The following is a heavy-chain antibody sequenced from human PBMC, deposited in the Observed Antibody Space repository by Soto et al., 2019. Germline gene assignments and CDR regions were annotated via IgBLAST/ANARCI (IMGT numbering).Heavy chain of an antibody. CDR1: GGTFSIYA. Sequence: GASVKVSCKASGGTFSIYAISCVLQSPLQWLDWMGGIIPIFGTANYAQKFQGRVTITADESTSTAYMELSSLRSEDTAVYYCARASSSWYGGDYYYYYGMDVWGQGTTVTVSS. CDR3: ARASSSWYGGDYYYYYGMDV. V-gene: IGHV1-69*13. J-gene: IGHJ6*02. D-gene: IGHD6-13*01. CDR2: IIPIFGTA.